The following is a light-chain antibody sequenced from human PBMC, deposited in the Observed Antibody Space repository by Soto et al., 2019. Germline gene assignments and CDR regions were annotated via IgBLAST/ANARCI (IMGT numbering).Light chain of an antibody. Sequence: EIVLTQAPGVLSLSPVEIATLSCKASQSVSSRSLAWYQQKPGQAPRLLIYGASRSATGIPDRISSSWSGTDFSLTIIRLEPKEFVVYYCHQYGRSPPYTFGQGTKLEIK. J-gene: IGKJ2*01. CDR3: HQYGRSPPYT. CDR2: GAS. CDR1: QSVSSRS. V-gene: IGKV3-20*01.